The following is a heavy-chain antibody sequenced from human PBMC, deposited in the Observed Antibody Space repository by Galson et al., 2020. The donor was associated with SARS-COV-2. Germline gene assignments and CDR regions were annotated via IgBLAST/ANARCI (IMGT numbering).Heavy chain of an antibody. CDR3: ARGIPRIAAALNWFDP. V-gene: IGHV4-59*08. J-gene: IGHJ5*02. D-gene: IGHD6-13*01. Sequence: SETLSLTCTVSGGSISSYYWSWIRQPPGKGLEWIGYIYYSGSTNYNPSLKSRVTISVDTSKNQFSLKLSSVTAADTAVYYCARGIPRIAAALNWFDPWGQGTLVTVSS. CDR1: GGSISSYY. CDR2: IYYSGST.